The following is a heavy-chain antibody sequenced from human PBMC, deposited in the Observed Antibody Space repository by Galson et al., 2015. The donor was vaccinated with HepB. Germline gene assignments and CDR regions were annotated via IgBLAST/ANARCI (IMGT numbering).Heavy chain of an antibody. V-gene: IGHV4-39*02. Sequence: ETLSLTCSVSGVSIRNNRYYWGWIRQSPGKGLEWLGNIYYTENTYYHPSLNGRLTVSQDKSKNHFSLNLRSVTAADTAVYYCARAADDSRTYLWSDWGQGTRVIVSS. J-gene: IGHJ4*02. CDR1: GVSIRNNRYY. CDR2: IYYTENT. CDR3: ARAADDSRTYLWSD. D-gene: IGHD2-21*01.